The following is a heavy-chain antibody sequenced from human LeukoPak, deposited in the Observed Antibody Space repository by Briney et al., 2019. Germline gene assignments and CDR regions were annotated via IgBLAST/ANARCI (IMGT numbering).Heavy chain of an antibody. J-gene: IGHJ4*02. CDR1: GFTFSIYG. V-gene: IGHV3-48*01. CDR2: ISSSSSTI. Sequence: AGGSLRLSCAASGFTFSIYGMHWVRQAPGKGLEWVSYISSSSSTIYYADSVKGRFTISRDNAKNSLYLQMNSLRAEDTAVYYCARANVELDYWGQGTLVTVSS. CDR3: ARANVELDY.